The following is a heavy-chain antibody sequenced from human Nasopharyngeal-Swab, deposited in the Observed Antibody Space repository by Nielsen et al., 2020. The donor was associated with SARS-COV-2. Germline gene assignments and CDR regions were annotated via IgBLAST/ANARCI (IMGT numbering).Heavy chain of an antibody. CDR1: RYNFASYW. D-gene: IGHD4-23*01. V-gene: IGHV5-51*01. CDR2: IYPGDSDT. CDR3: ALRWSGSYYDH. Sequence: GGSLTLSCKGSRYNFASYWIGWVRQMPGKGLEWMGIIYPGDSDTRYSPSFQGQVTISADKSISTVYLQWSSLKASDTAMYYCALRWSGSYYDHWGQGTLVTVSS. J-gene: IGHJ4*02.